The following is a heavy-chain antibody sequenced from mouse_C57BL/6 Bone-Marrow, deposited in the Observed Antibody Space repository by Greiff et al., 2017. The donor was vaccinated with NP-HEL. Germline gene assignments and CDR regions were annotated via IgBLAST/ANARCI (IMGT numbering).Heavy chain of an antibody. CDR1: GFPFRDYY. CDR3: ARQYPADY. CDR2: ISNGGGST. V-gene: IGHV5-12*01. Sequence: EVKLMESGGGLVQPGGSLKLSFAASGFPFRDYYWYWVRQTPEKRLEWVAYISNGGGSTYYPDTVKGRFTISRDNAKNTLYLQMSRLKSEDTAMYYCARQYPADYWGQGTSVTVSS. J-gene: IGHJ4*01. D-gene: IGHD5-1-1*01.